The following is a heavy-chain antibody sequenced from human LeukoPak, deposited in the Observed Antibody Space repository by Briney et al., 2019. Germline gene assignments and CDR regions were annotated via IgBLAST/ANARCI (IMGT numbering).Heavy chain of an antibody. V-gene: IGHV1-2*02. CDR2: INPNSGFT. J-gene: IGHJ4*02. Sequence: GASVKVSCKASGYPFTGYYLHWVRQAPGQGLEWMGWINPNSGFTNYAQKFQGRVTMTRDTSISTAYMELSRLRSDDTAVYYCVRLADCSSSSCRSFDYWGQGTLVTVSS. D-gene: IGHD2-2*01. CDR1: GYPFTGYY. CDR3: VRLADCSSSSCRSFDY.